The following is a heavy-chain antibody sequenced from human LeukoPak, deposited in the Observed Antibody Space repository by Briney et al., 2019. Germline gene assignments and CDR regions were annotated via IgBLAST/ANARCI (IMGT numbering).Heavy chain of an antibody. CDR2: IKQDGSEK. CDR3: ARVKYQLRDCGGDCSTGPFDI. CDR1: GFTFSSYW. Sequence: PGGSLRLSCAASGFTFSSYWMSWVRQAPGKGLEWVANIKQDGSEKYYVDSVKGRFTISRNNAKNSLYLQMNSLRAEDTAVYYCARVKYQLRDCGGDCSTGPFDIWGQGTMVTVSS. D-gene: IGHD2-21*01. V-gene: IGHV3-7*01. J-gene: IGHJ3*02.